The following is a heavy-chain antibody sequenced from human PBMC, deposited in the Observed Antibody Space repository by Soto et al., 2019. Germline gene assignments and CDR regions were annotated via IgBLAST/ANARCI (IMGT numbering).Heavy chain of an antibody. CDR3: AKDTSGWTENDFDS. V-gene: IGHV3-23*01. Sequence: VLLLESGGDLVQPGGSLRLSCAASGFTFKHYAMSCVRQAPGKRLEWVSGISGSGTDTYYADSVKGRFTISRDMSQSTLFLRMNSLRDEDTAVYYCAKDTSGWTENDFDSWGQGTLVTVSS. J-gene: IGHJ4*02. CDR1: GFTFKHYA. D-gene: IGHD6-19*01. CDR2: ISGSGTDT.